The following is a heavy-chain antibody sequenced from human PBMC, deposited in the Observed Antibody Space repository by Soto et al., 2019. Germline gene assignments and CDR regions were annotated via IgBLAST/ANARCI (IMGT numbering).Heavy chain of an antibody. D-gene: IGHD3-3*01. Sequence: GSLRLSCAASGFTFSSNSMNWVRQAPGKGLEWISYISSSSSTIYADSVKGRFTISRDNAKNSLYLQMNSLRDEDTAVYYCARVIWSGHLTSDLWGQGTLVT. CDR3: ARVIWSGHLTSDL. CDR2: ISSSSSTI. CDR1: GFTFSSNS. J-gene: IGHJ5*02. V-gene: IGHV3-48*02.